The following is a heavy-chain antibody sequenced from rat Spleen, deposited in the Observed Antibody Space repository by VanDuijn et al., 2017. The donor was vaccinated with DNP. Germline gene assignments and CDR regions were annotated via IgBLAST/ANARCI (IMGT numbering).Heavy chain of an antibody. V-gene: IGHV3-1*01. D-gene: IGHD1-1*01. CDR2: ISFSGDT. J-gene: IGHJ2*01. CDR3: ARRLLQWDYFNY. Sequence: EVQLQESGPGLLKPSQSLSLTCSVTGYSITSNYWGWIRKFPGNKMEWIGHISFSGDTSYNPSLRGRISISRDTSENQFFLQLNSITTEDTVTYYCARRLLQWDYFNYWGQGVMVTVSS. CDR1: GYSITSNY.